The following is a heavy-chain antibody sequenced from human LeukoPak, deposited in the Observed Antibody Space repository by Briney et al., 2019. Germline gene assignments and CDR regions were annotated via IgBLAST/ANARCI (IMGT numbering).Heavy chain of an antibody. CDR1: GDSISLYY. Sequence: PSETLSLTCTVSGDSISLYYWSWIRQPPGKGLEWIGYIYYIGTTKSNPSLKSRVTITLHTPKTQFSLTLSSVTAVDTAVYYCARAGWFSTTWHFDSWGQGILVTVSS. CDR3: ARAGWFSTTWHFDS. V-gene: IGHV4-59*01. J-gene: IGHJ4*02. CDR2: IYYIGTT. D-gene: IGHD6-19*01.